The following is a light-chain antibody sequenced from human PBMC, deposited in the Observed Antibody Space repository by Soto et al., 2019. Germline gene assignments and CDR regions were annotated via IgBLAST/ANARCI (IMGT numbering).Light chain of an antibody. CDR3: QQRSNWPPT. J-gene: IGKJ5*01. Sequence: EMVVTQSPATLSVSPGERATLSCRASQNIYSNVAWYQQRPGQPPRLLIYGVSTRATGVPARFSGSGSETDFSLTISSLQIEDFALYYCQQRSNWPPTFCQGTRLEN. V-gene: IGKV3-15*01. CDR1: QNIYSN. CDR2: GVS.